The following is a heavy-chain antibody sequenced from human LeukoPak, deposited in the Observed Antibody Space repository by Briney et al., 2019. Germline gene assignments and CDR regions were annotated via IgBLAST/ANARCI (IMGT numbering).Heavy chain of an antibody. CDR2: ISTYNGNT. D-gene: IGHD4-17*01. V-gene: IGHV1-18*01. Sequence: GASVRVSCKPSGYTFSTYGISWVRQAPGQGLEWMGWISTYNGNTYYALKLQGRVTMTTDTSTSTAYMELRSLRSDDTAVYYCARVDGSHGDYRFDYWGQGTLVTVSS. J-gene: IGHJ4*02. CDR3: ARVDGSHGDYRFDY. CDR1: GYTFSTYG.